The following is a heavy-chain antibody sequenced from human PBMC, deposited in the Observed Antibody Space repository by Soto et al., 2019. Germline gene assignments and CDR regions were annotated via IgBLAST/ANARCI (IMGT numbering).Heavy chain of an antibody. CDR1: GYTFTSYA. CDR2: INAGNGNT. J-gene: IGHJ4*02. Sequence: ASVKVSCKASGYTFTSYAMHWVRQAPGQRLEWMGWINAGNGNTKYSQKFQGRVTITRDTSASTAYMELSSLRSEDTAVYYCARALSTKLRYFDWLLSAWGQGTLVTVS. V-gene: IGHV1-3*01. D-gene: IGHD3-9*01. CDR3: ARALSTKLRYFDWLLSA.